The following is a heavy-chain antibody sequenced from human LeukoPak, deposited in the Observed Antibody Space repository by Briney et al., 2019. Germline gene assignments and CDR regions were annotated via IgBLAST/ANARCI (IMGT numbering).Heavy chain of an antibody. CDR3: ARALETGYSSSWYSLTFDY. CDR2: ISSSSYT. CDR1: GFTFSDYY. D-gene: IGHD6-13*01. V-gene: IGHV3-11*06. J-gene: IGHJ4*02. Sequence: GGSLRLSCAASGFTFSDYYMSWTRQAPGKGLEWVSYISSSSYTNYADSVKGRFTISRDNAKNSLYLQMNSLRAEDTAVYYCARALETGYSSSWYSLTFDYWGQGTLVTVSS.